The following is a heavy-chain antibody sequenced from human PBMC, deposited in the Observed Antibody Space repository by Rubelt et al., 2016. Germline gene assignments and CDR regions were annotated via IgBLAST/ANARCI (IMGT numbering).Heavy chain of an antibody. CDR2: TYNSGST. CDR1: GDSISRGGYY. Sequence: QVQLQESGPGLVKPSQTVSLTCTVSGDSISRGGYYWSWIRQHPGKGLEWIGYTYNSGSTYYNPSLKSRVIISVDTSKNPLSLNLSSRTAADTAVYFCAVYRRFGRFDPGGQGTLVTVSS. CDR3: AVYRRFGRFDP. J-gene: IGHJ5*02. V-gene: IGHV4-31*03. D-gene: IGHD3-16*01.